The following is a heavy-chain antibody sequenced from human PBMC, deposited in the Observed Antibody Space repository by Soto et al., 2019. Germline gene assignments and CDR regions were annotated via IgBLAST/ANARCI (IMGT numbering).Heavy chain of an antibody. D-gene: IGHD3-16*01. CDR1: GGSISSGGYY. CDR2: IYYSGST. Sequence: SETVSLTCTVSGGSISSGGYYWSWIRQHPGKGLEWIGYIYYSGSTYYNPSLKSRVTISVDTSKNQFSLKLSSVTAADTAVYYCARVPSGNYDYVWGSYRGPFDYWGQGTLVTVSS. CDR3: ARVPSGNYDYVWGSYRGPFDY. V-gene: IGHV4-31*03. J-gene: IGHJ4*02.